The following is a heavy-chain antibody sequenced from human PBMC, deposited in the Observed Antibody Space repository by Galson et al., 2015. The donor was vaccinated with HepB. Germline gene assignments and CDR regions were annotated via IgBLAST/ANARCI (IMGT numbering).Heavy chain of an antibody. Sequence: LSLTCSVSGGSISSGGYFWSWIRQHPGKGLEWIGHIYYTGSTYYNPSLRSRVTISVDTSKNQFSLKLSSMTAADTAVYYCARDDLGYCSGGSCYSYGMDVWGQGTTVTVSS. J-gene: IGHJ6*02. CDR2: IYYTGST. V-gene: IGHV4-31*03. D-gene: IGHD2-15*01. CDR3: ARDDLGYCSGGSCYSYGMDV. CDR1: GGSISSGGYF.